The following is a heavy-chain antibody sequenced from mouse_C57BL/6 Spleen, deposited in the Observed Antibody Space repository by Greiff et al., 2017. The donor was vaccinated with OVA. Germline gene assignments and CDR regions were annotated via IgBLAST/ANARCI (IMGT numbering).Heavy chain of an antibody. CDR3: ARSFTTVVATDYAMDY. V-gene: IGHV1-85*01. CDR2: IYPRDGST. J-gene: IGHJ4*01. CDR1: GYTFTSYD. Sequence: VQLVESGPELVKPGASVKLSCKASGYTFTSYDINWVKQRPGQGLEWIGWIYPRDGSTKYNEKFKGKATLTVDTSSSTAYMELHSLTSEDSAVYFCARSFTTVVATDYAMDYWGQGTSVTVSS. D-gene: IGHD1-1*01.